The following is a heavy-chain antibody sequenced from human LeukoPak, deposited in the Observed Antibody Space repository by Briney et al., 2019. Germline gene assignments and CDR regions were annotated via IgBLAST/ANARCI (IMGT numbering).Heavy chain of an antibody. Sequence: GGSLRLSCAASGFTFGLYAINWVRQAPGKGLEWVAVISYGGSSKYYADSVKGRFTTSRDNSKNTLYLQMNSLRAEDTAVYYCARARSSYGYGDAFDIWGQGTMVTVSS. D-gene: IGHD5-18*01. J-gene: IGHJ3*02. CDR1: GFTFGLYA. CDR2: ISYGGSSK. V-gene: IGHV3-30*04. CDR3: ARARSSYGYGDAFDI.